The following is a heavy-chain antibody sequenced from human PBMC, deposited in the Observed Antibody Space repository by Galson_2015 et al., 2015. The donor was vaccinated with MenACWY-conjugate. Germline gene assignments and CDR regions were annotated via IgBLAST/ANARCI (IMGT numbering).Heavy chain of an antibody. CDR3: ARVGGTYYGSGSYRDY. CDR2: IIPILGIA. CDR1: GGTFSSYT. J-gene: IGHJ4*02. V-gene: IGHV1-69*02. D-gene: IGHD3-10*01. Sequence: SVKVSCKASGGTFSSYTISWVRQAPGQGLEWMGRIIPILGIANYAQKFQGRVTITADKSTSTAYMELSSLRSEDTAVYYCARVGGTYYGSGSYRDYWGQGTLVTVSS.